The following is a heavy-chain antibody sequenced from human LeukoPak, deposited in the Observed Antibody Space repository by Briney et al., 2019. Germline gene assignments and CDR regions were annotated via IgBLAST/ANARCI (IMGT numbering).Heavy chain of an antibody. V-gene: IGHV4-39*07. J-gene: IGHJ4*02. D-gene: IGHD6-19*01. CDR2: IYYSGST. CDR1: GGSISSSSYY. CDR3: ASPSLVAVAAFDY. Sequence: SETLSLTCTVSGGSISSSSYYWGWIRQPPGKGLEWIGSIYYSGSTYYNPSLKSRVTISVDTSKNQFSLKLSSVTAADTAVYYCASPSLVAVAAFDYWGQGTLVTVSS.